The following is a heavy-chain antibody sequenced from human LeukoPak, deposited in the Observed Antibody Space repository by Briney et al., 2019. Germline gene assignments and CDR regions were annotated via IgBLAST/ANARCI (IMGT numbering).Heavy chain of an antibody. CDR3: ARHGDTSY. D-gene: IGHD5-18*01. CDR1: GYRFTSYR. V-gene: IGHV5-51*01. CDR2: TYPADSDT. Sequence: PVEALKISCKGSGYRFTSYRLGWVRQMPGKGLEWMGVTYPADSDTRYSPSFQAQTTNSADKSISTAYLQWSSLKASDTAMYYCARHGDTSYWGQGTLVTVSS. J-gene: IGHJ4*02.